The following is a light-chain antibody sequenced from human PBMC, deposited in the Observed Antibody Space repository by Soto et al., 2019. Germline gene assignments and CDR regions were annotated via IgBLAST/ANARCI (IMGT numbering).Light chain of an antibody. CDR2: KAS. Sequence: DIQMTQSPSSLSASVGDRVTITCRANQSITTYLNWYQQKPGKAPKLLIYKASTLKSGVPSRFSGSGSGTEFTLTISSLQPDDFATYYCQHYNSYSEACGQGNKGDIK. V-gene: IGKV1-5*03. J-gene: IGKJ1*01. CDR3: QHYNSYSEA. CDR1: QSITTY.